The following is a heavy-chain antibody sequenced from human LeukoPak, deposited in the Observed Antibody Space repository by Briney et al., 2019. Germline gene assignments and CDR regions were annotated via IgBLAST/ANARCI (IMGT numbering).Heavy chain of an antibody. V-gene: IGHV1-2*02. J-gene: IGHJ4*02. CDR2: INPNSGGT. CDR1: GYTLTSYG. CDR3: ATPSPELGLWFGETRPFNLDY. D-gene: IGHD3-10*01. Sequence: GASVKVSCEASGYTLTSYGINWMRQAPGQGLEWMGWINPNSGGTNYAQKFQGRVTMTRDTSISTAYMELSRLRSDDTAVYYCATPSPELGLWFGETRPFNLDYWGQGTLVTVSS.